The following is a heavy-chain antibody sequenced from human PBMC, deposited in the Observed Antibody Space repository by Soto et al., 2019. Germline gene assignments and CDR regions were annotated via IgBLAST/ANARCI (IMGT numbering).Heavy chain of an antibody. CDR1: GYTFTTYY. J-gene: IGHJ4*02. CDR2: INPSDGST. V-gene: IGHV1-46*01. Sequence: QVILVQSGAEVKKPGASVKVSCKTSGYTFTTYYMHWVRQAPGQGLEWMGVINPSDGSTYSAQKFQGRVTMTRDTSTSTVYLELSSLRAEDSAMYYCVRDRFGYGDSGDWGQGTLVTVSS. D-gene: IGHD4-17*01. CDR3: VRDRFGYGDSGD.